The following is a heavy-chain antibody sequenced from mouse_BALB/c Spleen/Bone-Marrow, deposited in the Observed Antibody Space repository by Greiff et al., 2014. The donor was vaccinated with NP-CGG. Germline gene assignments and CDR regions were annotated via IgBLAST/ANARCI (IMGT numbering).Heavy chain of an antibody. CDR1: GFTFSDYY. CDR2: ISNGGGST. CDR3: ARHNYDETWFAY. Sequence: EVHLVESGGGLVQPGGSLKLSCATSGFTFSDYYMYWVRQTPEKRLEWVAYISNGGGSTYYPDTVKGRFTISRDSAKNTLYLQMSRLKSEDTAMYYCARHNYDETWFAYWGQGTLVTVSA. V-gene: IGHV5-12*02. J-gene: IGHJ3*01. D-gene: IGHD2-4*01.